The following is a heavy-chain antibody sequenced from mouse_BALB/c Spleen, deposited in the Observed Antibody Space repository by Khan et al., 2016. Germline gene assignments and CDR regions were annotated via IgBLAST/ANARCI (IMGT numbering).Heavy chain of an antibody. CDR2: INTYTGEP. CDR3: ARRLRLGAIDY. J-gene: IGHJ4*01. D-gene: IGHD1-2*01. Sequence: QIQLVQSGPELKKPGETVKISCKASGYTFTNYGMNWVKQAPGKGLKWMGWINTYTGEPTYADDFKGRFAFSLETSASTAYLQINNLKNEDTATYFCARRLRLGAIDYWGQGTSVTVSS. V-gene: IGHV9-3-1*01. CDR1: GYTFTNYG.